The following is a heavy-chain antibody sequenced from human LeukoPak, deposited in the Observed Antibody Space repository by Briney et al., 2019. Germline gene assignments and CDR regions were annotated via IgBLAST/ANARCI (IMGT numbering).Heavy chain of an antibody. D-gene: IGHD3-10*01. CDR1: GGTFSSYA. V-gene: IGHV1-69*13. CDR3: ARSAMVRGGNCYYYYGMDV. J-gene: IGHJ6*02. Sequence: SVKVSCKASGGTFSSYAISWVRQAPGQGLEWMGGIIPIFGTANYAQKFQGRVTITADESTSTAYMELSSLRSEDTAVYYCARSAMVRGGNCYYYYGMDVWGQGTTVTVSS. CDR2: IIPIFGTA.